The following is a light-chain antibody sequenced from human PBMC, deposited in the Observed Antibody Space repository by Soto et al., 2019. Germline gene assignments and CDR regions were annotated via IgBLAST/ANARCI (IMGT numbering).Light chain of an antibody. J-gene: IGKJ1*01. V-gene: IGKV1-5*03. Sequence: DIQMTQPPSTLSASIGDRVTITCRASQSISSWLAWYQQKPGKAPKLLIYKASSLESGVPSRFSGSGSGTEFTLTISSXQPDDFATYYCQQYNSYSRTFGQGTKVDIK. CDR3: QQYNSYSRT. CDR2: KAS. CDR1: QSISSW.